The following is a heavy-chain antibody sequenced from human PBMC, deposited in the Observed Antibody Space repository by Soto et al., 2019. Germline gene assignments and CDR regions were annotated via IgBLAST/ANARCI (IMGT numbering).Heavy chain of an antibody. Sequence: QVQLVPSGAEVKKPGASVKVSCKASGYTFTSYGISWVRQAPGQGLEWMGWISAYNGNTNYAQKLQGRVTMTTDPSTSTAYVELRSLRSDGTAVYYCARVRPEVPAAMSNFDYWGQGTLVTVSA. J-gene: IGHJ4*02. CDR2: ISAYNGNT. CDR3: ARVRPEVPAAMSNFDY. V-gene: IGHV1-18*01. D-gene: IGHD2-2*01. CDR1: GYTFTSYG.